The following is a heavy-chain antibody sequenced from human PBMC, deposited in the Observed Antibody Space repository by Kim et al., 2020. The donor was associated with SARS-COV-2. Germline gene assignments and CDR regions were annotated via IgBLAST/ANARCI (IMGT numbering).Heavy chain of an antibody. CDR3: AKTYGSGTYTVQH. Sequence: YADSVKGRFTISRDNAKNSLYLQMDSLRAEDTAVYYCAKTYGSGTYTVQHWGQGTLVTVSS. V-gene: IGHV3-11*06. D-gene: IGHD3-10*01. J-gene: IGHJ1*01.